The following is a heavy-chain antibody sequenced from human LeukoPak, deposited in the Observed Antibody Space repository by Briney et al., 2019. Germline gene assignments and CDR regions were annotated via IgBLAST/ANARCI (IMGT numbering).Heavy chain of an antibody. CDR3: ARGDSGSYQY. CDR2: TNPNSGGT. D-gene: IGHD1-26*01. Sequence: ASVKVSCKASGYTFTSYGISWVRQAPGQGLEWMGRTNPNSGGTNYAQKFQGRVTMTRDTSISTAYMELSRLRSDDTAVYYCARGDSGSYQYWGQGTLVTVSS. CDR1: GYTFTSYG. V-gene: IGHV1-2*06. J-gene: IGHJ4*02.